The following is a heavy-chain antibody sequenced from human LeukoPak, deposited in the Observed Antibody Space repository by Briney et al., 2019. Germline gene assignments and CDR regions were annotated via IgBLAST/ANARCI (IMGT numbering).Heavy chain of an antibody. J-gene: IGHJ4*02. D-gene: IGHD6-13*01. CDR2: MNHSGST. Sequence: PSETLSLTCAVYGGSFSGYYWSWVRQSPGKGLEWIGEMNHSGSTNYNPSLKSRVTISVDTSKNQFSLKLSSVTAADTAVYYCARRRSGLRVAAAGIGYWGQGTLVTVSS. CDR3: ARRRSGLRVAAAGIGY. V-gene: IGHV4-34*01. CDR1: GGSFSGYY.